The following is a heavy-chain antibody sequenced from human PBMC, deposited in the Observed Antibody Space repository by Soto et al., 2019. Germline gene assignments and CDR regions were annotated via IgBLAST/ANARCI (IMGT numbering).Heavy chain of an antibody. J-gene: IGHJ4*02. CDR3: ARDQYYYDSSGSKPFDY. CDR2: ISSSGSTI. Sequence: LRLSCAASGFTFSSYEMNWVRQAPGKVLEWVSYISSSGSTIYYADSVKGRFTISRDNAKNSLYLQMNSLRAEDTAVYYCARDQYYYDSSGSKPFDYWGQGTLVTVSS. V-gene: IGHV3-48*03. CDR1: GFTFSSYE. D-gene: IGHD3-22*01.